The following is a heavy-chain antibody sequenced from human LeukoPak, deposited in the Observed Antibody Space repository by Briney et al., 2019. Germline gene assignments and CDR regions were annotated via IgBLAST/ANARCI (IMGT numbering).Heavy chain of an antibody. CDR1: GFTFSSYA. V-gene: IGHV3-23*01. D-gene: IGHD2-2*01. Sequence: GGSLRLSCAASGFTFSSYAMSWVCQAPGKGLEWVSAISGSGGSTYYADSVKGRFTISRDNSKNTVYLQMTSLRVDDTARYFCARRSCSKASCYVGYSAYGVADFDNWGQGTLSPSPQ. CDR3: ARRSCSKASCYVGYSAYGVADFDN. J-gene: IGHJ4*02. CDR2: ISGSGGST.